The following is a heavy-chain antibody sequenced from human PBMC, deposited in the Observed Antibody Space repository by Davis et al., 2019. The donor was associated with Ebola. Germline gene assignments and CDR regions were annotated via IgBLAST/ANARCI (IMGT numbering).Heavy chain of an antibody. V-gene: IGHV5-51*01. CDR3: ARHGDGVHCSGGSCYSFLFAFDI. Sequence: KVSCKGSGYSFTSYWIGWVRQMPGKGLEWMGIIYPGDSDTRYSPSFQGQVTISADKSISTAYLQWSSLKASDTAMYYCARHGDGVHCSGGSCYSFLFAFDIWGQGTMVTVSS. J-gene: IGHJ3*02. D-gene: IGHD2-15*01. CDR2: IYPGDSDT. CDR1: GYSFTSYW.